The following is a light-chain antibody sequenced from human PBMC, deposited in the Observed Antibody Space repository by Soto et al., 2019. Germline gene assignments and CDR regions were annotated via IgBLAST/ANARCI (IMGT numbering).Light chain of an antibody. Sequence: DIQMTQTASSLSASVGDRVTITCQASQDITNYLNWYQQKPGKAPQLLIYDASNLETGVPSRFSGSGSGTDFTFTISSLQPEDIATYYCQQYDYLPLTFGGGTKVDIK. V-gene: IGKV1-33*01. CDR3: QQYDYLPLT. CDR1: QDITNY. CDR2: DAS. J-gene: IGKJ4*01.